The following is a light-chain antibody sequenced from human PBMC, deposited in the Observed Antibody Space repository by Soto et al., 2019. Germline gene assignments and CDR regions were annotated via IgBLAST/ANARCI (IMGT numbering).Light chain of an antibody. CDR2: GAS. CDR3: QQHNGYSERM. CDR1: QSISTW. J-gene: IGKJ1*01. V-gene: IGKV1-5*01. Sequence: DIQMTQSPSTLSASAGDRVTIPCQASQSISTWLAWYQQKPGKAPKLLIYGASGLASGVPSRFSGSGSGTEFTLTISSLQPDDFATYYCQQHNGYSERMFGQGTKVDI.